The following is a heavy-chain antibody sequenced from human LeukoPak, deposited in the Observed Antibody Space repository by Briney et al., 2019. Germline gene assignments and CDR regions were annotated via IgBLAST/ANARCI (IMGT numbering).Heavy chain of an antibody. V-gene: IGHV4-59*12. D-gene: IGHD2-2*01. CDR1: GVSISSYY. CDR3: ARDNVVVPAAKALYYYYMDV. J-gene: IGHJ6*03. CDR2: MFYGGST. Sequence: SETLSLTCSVSGVSISSYYWSWIRQPPGKGPEWIGSMFYGGSTYYNPSLKSRVTISVDTSKNQFSLKLSSVTAADTAVYYCARDNVVVPAAKALYYYYMDVWGKGTTVTVSS.